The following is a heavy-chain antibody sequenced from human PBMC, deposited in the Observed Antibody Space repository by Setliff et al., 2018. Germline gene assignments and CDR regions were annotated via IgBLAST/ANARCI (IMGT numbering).Heavy chain of an antibody. CDR1: GASFSEYY. CDR3: ARGSRIAGRAIDF. D-gene: IGHD6-6*01. CDR2: INHRGST. V-gene: IGHV4-34*01. Sequence: SETLSLTCTVYGASFSEYYWGWIRQPPGKGLEWIAEINHRGSTNYSPSLKSRVTISGDTSKNQFSLKLSSVTAADTAVYYCARGSRIAGRAIDFWGQGTLVTVSS. J-gene: IGHJ4*02.